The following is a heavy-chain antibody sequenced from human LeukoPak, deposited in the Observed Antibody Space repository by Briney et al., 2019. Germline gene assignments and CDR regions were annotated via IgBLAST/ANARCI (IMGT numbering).Heavy chain of an antibody. D-gene: IGHD2-21*01. CDR1: GFTFSISY. J-gene: IGHJ5*02. CDR3: ARVQFQWFDP. Sequence: GSLRPSCAASGFTFSISYIAWVRQAPGKGLEWVGVIYSGGNTYYADSVKGRFTIARDNSKKTLFLQMNNLRVDDTAVYDCARVQFQWFDPWGQGTLVTVAS. V-gene: IGHV3-66*01. CDR2: IYSGGNT.